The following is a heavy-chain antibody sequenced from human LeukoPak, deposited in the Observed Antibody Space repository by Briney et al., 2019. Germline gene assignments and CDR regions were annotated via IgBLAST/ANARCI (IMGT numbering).Heavy chain of an antibody. CDR1: GYTFTTYD. CDR2: MNPNSGNT. V-gene: IGHV1-8*03. CDR3: ARTKPDNSEIYN. D-gene: IGHD3-22*01. Sequence: GASVKVSCKASGYTFTTYDTNWVRQAAGQGREWMGWMNPNSGNTGYAQKFQGRLTITRNASISTAYMELSSLRSDDTAVYYCARTKPDNSEIYNWGQGTLVTVSS. J-gene: IGHJ4*02.